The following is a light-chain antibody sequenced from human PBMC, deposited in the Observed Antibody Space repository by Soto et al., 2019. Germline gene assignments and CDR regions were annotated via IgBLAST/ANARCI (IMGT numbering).Light chain of an antibody. CDR1: QSVSRN. J-gene: IGKJ5*01. Sequence: AESAGALSLSLGEGAPLSCRASQSVSRNYLAWYQQKPGQAPGLLIYGASTRATGVPARFSGGGSGTEFTLTITSLQSEEFAVYGCQQYNNWKLTFCPVQRVAIK. CDR3: QQYNNWKLT. CDR2: GAS. V-gene: IGKV3D-15*01.